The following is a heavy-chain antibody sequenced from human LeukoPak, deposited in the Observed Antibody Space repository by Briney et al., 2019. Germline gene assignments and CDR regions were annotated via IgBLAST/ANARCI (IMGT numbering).Heavy chain of an antibody. Sequence: SETLSLTCAVSDYSISSGNYWGWIRQPPGKGLEWIGYIYYSGSTNYNPSLKSRVTISVDTSKNQFSLKLSSVTAADTAVYYCASLYYYDSSGYSFDYWGQGTLVTVSS. V-gene: IGHV4-61*01. CDR2: IYYSGST. J-gene: IGHJ4*02. D-gene: IGHD3-22*01. CDR1: DYSISSGNY. CDR3: ASLYYYDSSGYSFDY.